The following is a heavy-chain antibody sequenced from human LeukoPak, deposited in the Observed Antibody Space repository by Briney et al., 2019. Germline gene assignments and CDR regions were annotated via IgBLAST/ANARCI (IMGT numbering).Heavy chain of an antibody. J-gene: IGHJ6*04. CDR3: ARIGSDYGSGSYGYYYYGMDV. Sequence: SETLSLTCGVYGGSFSGYYWSWIRQPPGKGLEWIGEINHSGSTNYNPPLKSRVTISVDTSKNQFSLKLSSVTAADTAVYYCARIGSDYGSGSYGYYYYGMDVWGKGTTVTVSS. CDR1: GGSFSGYY. V-gene: IGHV4-34*01. CDR2: INHSGST. D-gene: IGHD3-10*01.